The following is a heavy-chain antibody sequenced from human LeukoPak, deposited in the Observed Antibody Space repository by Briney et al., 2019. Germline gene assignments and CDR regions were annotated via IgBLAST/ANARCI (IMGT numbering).Heavy chain of an antibody. Sequence: GGSLRLSCAASGFIFSSQAIGWVRQAPGKGLEWVSVIGPGDDTHYADPVKGRFTISRDNSKTTMNLQMNSLRAEDTAVYYCAENPSGRVIDYLGQGTLVTVSS. J-gene: IGHJ4*02. CDR1: GFIFSSQA. V-gene: IGHV3-23*01. CDR3: AENPSGRVIDY. D-gene: IGHD3-10*01. CDR2: IGPGDDT.